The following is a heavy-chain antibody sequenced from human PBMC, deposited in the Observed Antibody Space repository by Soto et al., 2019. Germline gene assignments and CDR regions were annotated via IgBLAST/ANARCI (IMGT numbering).Heavy chain of an antibody. CDR2: ISYDGSNK. J-gene: IGHJ4*02. CDR3: AKEYSGYDHFDY. CDR1: GFNFSSYD. V-gene: IGHV3-30*18. Sequence: PGGSLRLSCAASGFNFSSYDMHWVRQAPGKGLEWVAVISYDGSNKYYADSVKGRFTISRDNSKNTLYLQMNSLRAEDTAVYYCAKEYSGYDHFDYWGQGTLVTVSS. D-gene: IGHD5-12*01.